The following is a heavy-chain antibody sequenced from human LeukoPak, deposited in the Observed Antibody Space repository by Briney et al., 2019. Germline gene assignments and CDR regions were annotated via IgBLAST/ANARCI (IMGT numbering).Heavy chain of an antibody. Sequence: PGGSLSLFCAPCGLNVSRNYMSWLRQAPARGVEGVSGIYICCSTYYSDSVKGRFTISRDHSKNTLYLQMNSLRAEDTAVYYCARWRYSSVFDCWGQGTLVSVSS. CDR3: ARWRYSSVFDC. J-gene: IGHJ4*02. CDR2: IYICCST. CDR1: GLNVSRNY. D-gene: IGHD5-18*01. V-gene: IGHV3-53*01.